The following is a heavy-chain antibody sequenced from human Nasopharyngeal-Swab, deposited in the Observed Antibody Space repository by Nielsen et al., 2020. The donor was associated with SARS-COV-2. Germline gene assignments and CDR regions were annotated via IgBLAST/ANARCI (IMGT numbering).Heavy chain of an antibody. CDR1: GYTLTELS. V-gene: IGHV1-24*01. D-gene: IGHD3-10*01. J-gene: IGHJ4*02. Sequence: ASVKVSCKVSGYTLTELSMHWVRQAPGKGLEWMGGFDPEDGETIYAQKFQGRVTLTEDTSTDTAYMELSSLRSEDTAVYYRATDRRVTLSHYFDYWGQGTLVTVSS. CDR2: FDPEDGET. CDR3: ATDRRVTLSHYFDY.